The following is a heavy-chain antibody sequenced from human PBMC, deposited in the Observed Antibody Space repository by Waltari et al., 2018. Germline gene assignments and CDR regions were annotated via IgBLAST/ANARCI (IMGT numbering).Heavy chain of an antibody. CDR2: LYYGGDT. CDR3: ARQGFYGSAKHFDD. D-gene: IGHD3-10*01. CDR1: GGSVSSTSFY. V-gene: IGHV4-39*01. J-gene: IGHJ4*02. Sequence: QLLLLESGPGLVRPSQTLSLTCTVSGGSVSSTSFYWAWVRQPPGKGLGWMGTLYYGGDTYYNPSLKSRITLSVDTSKNQFSLDLMSVTAADTAMYYCARQGFYGSAKHFDDWGQGTVVAVSS.